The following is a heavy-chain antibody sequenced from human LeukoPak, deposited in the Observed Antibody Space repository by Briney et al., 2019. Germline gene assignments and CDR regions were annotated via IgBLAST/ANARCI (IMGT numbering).Heavy chain of an antibody. Sequence: PSQTLSLTCAVSGGSISSGGYSWSWIRQPPGKGLEWIGYICHSGSTYYNPSLKSRVTISVDRSKNQFSLKLSSVTAADTAVYYCASAYGSGKSAFDIWGRGTMVTVSS. CDR3: ASAYGSGKSAFDI. V-gene: IGHV4-30-2*01. CDR1: GGSISSGGYS. J-gene: IGHJ3*02. CDR2: ICHSGST. D-gene: IGHD3-10*01.